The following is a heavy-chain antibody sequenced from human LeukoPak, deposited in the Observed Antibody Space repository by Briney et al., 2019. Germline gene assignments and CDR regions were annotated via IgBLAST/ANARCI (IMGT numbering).Heavy chain of an antibody. D-gene: IGHD2-2*01. Sequence: SETLSLTCTVSGGSISSGDYYWSWIRQPPGKGLEWIGYIYYSGSTYYNPSLKSRVTISVDTSKNQFSLKLSSVTAAGTAVYYCARVWCSSTSCYDGGFDFDCWGQGTLVTVSS. CDR2: IYYSGST. CDR1: GGSISSGDYY. V-gene: IGHV4-30-4*01. J-gene: IGHJ4*02. CDR3: ARVWCSSTSCYDGGFDFDC.